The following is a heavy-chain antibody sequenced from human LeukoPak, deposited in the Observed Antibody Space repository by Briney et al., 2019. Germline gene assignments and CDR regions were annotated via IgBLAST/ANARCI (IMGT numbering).Heavy chain of an antibody. J-gene: IGHJ3*02. CDR1: GFTFGDYA. Sequence: PGRSLRLSCTASGFTFGDYAMSWVRQAPGKGLEWVGFIRSKAYGGTTEYAASVKGRFTISRDDSKSIAYLQMNSLKTEDPAVYYCTRIVVVAAFDAFDIWGQGTMVTVSS. CDR2: IRSKAYGGTT. CDR3: TRIVVVAAFDAFDI. V-gene: IGHV3-49*04. D-gene: IGHD2-15*01.